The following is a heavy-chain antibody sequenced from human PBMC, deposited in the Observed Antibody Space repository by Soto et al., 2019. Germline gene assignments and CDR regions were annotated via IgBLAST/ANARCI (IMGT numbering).Heavy chain of an antibody. CDR3: TRARFWDYCSITSCYDFAAEYFQH. J-gene: IGHJ1*01. CDR2: IRSKAYGGTT. CDR1: GFTFGDYA. Sequence: PGGSLRLSCTASGFTFGDYAMSWFRQAPGKGLEWVGFIRSKAYGGTTEYAASVKGRFTISRDDSKSIAYLQMNSLKTEDTAVYYCTRARFWDYCSITSCYDFAAEYFQHWGQGTLVTVSS. V-gene: IGHV3-49*03. D-gene: IGHD2-2*01.